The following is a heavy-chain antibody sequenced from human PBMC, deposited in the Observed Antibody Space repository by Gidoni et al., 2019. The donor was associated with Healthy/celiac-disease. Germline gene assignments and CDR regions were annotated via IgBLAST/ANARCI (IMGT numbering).Heavy chain of an antibody. CDR2: IYSGGST. Sequence: EVQLVESGGGLIQPGGSLRLSCAASGFTVSSNYMSWVRQAPGKGLEWVSVIYSGGSTYYADSVKGRFTISRDNSKNTLYLQMNSLRAEDTAVYYCASGGYYYDSSGYYEYYFDYWGQGTLVTVSS. D-gene: IGHD3-22*01. V-gene: IGHV3-53*01. CDR1: GFTVSSNY. J-gene: IGHJ4*02. CDR3: ASGGYYYDSSGYYEYYFDY.